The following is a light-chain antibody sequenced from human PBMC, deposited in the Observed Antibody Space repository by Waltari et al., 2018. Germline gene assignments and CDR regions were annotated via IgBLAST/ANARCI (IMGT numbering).Light chain of an antibody. J-gene: IGLJ2*01. CDR3: CSYAGSYVV. Sequence: QSALTQPASVSGSPGQSITISCSRTSSDVGIYNIVSWYQQHPGKAPNLMIYEGSKRPSGVSNRFSGSKAGNTASLTISGLQAEDEADYYCCSYAGSYVVFGGGTKLTVL. CDR1: SSDVGIYNI. CDR2: EGS. V-gene: IGLV2-23*01.